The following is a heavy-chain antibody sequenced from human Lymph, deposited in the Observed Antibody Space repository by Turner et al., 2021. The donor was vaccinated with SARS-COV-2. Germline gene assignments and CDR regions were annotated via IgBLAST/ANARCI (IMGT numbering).Heavy chain of an antibody. D-gene: IGHD1-7*01. CDR3: TTGWFTGTYGDYFDY. V-gene: IGHV3-15*01. J-gene: IGHJ4*02. CDR2: IKSKTDGGTT. CDR1: GFTFSYAW. Sequence: EVQLVESGGGLVKPGGSLRLSCSASGFTFSYAWMTWVRQAPGKGLEWVGRIKSKTDGGTTYYAAPVKGRFTISRDDSKNTLYLQMNSLKTEDTAVYFCTTGWFTGTYGDYFDYWGQGTLVTVSS.